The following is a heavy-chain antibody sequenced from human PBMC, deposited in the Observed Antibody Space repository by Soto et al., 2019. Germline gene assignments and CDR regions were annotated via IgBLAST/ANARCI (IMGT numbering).Heavy chain of an antibody. CDR2: IYYSGST. CDR3: ARHGGGYCSGGSCYAFDY. Sequence: QLQLQESGPGLVKPSETLSLTCTVSGGSISSSSYYWGWIRQPPGKGLEWIGSIYYSGSTYYHPSLKSRVPISVDTSKNQFSLKLSSVTAADTAVYYCARHGGGYCSGGSCYAFDYWGQGTLVTVSS. J-gene: IGHJ4*02. D-gene: IGHD2-15*01. CDR1: GGSISSSSYY. V-gene: IGHV4-39*01.